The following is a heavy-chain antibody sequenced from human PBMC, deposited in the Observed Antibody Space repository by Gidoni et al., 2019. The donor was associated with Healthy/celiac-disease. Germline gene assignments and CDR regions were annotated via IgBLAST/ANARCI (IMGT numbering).Heavy chain of an antibody. V-gene: IGHV4-34*01. J-gene: IGHJ5*02. CDR1: CGSFSGYY. CDR2: INHSGST. D-gene: IGHD6-13*01. Sequence: QVQLQQWGAGLLKPSETLSLTCAVYCGSFSGYYWRWIRQPPGKGLEWIGEINHSGSTNYNPSLKSRVTISVDTSQNQFSLKLSSVTAADTAVYYCAGQPSIAAAWFDPWGQGTLVTVSS. CDR3: AGQPSIAAAWFDP.